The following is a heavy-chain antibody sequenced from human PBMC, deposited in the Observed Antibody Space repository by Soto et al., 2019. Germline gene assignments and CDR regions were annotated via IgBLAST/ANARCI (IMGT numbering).Heavy chain of an antibody. Sequence: QVQLQQWGAGLLKPSETLSLTCAGYGGSFSGYQWTWIRQTPGKGLEWIGEINDSGNINYNPSLKSRVSMLVDTGKKQTSLNLRSVTAAAPAAYSCARGLLLWCGELSPRGGSYYYMDVWGKGTTVTVSS. CDR2: INDSGNI. CDR3: ARGLLLWCGELSPRGGSYYYMDV. CDR1: GGSFSGYQ. V-gene: IGHV4-34*01. D-gene: IGHD3-10*01. J-gene: IGHJ6*03.